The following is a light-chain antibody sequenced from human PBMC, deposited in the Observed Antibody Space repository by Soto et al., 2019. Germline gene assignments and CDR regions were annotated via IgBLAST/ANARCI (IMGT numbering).Light chain of an antibody. Sequence: QSVLTQAASSSGTPGQRVTISCSGSSSNIGSNTVSWYQQVPGTAPKLLIYSNDQRPSGVPDRFSGSKSGTSASLAIGGLQSEDEADYYCAAWDDSLNGWVFGGGTQLTVL. V-gene: IGLV1-44*01. CDR2: SND. J-gene: IGLJ3*02. CDR1: SSNIGSNT. CDR3: AAWDDSLNGWV.